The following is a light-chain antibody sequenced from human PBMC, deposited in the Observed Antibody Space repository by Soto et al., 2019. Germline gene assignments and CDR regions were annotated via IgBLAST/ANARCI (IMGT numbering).Light chain of an antibody. Sequence: QSALTQPASVSGSPGQSITISCTGTSSDVGGYNYVSCFQQHPGKAPKLMISDVSNRPSGVSNRFSGSKSGNTASLTISGLQAEDEADYYCLSYTTSSTAYVFGTGTKLTVL. CDR2: DVS. CDR3: LSYTTSSTAYV. CDR1: SSDVGGYNY. V-gene: IGLV2-14*01. J-gene: IGLJ1*01.